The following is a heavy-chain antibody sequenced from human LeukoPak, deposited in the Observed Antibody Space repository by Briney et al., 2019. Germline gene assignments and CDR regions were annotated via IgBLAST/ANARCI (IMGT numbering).Heavy chain of an antibody. CDR1: GFTFSNAG. CDR3: THKSYYISWRSA. J-gene: IGHJ4*02. V-gene: IGHV3-15*01. D-gene: IGHD3-10*01. CDR2: IKSKRGSETT. Sequence: GGSLRLSCAASGFTFSNAGMSWVRQAPGKGLEWVGGIKSKRGSETTEDAAPGRVRFSRDKEDSKNTLYLQMISLKTEDTAVYYCTHKSYYISWRSAWGQGTLVTVSS.